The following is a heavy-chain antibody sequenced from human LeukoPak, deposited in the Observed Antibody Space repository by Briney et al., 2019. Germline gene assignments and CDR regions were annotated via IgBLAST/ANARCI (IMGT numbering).Heavy chain of an antibody. J-gene: IGHJ6*02. Sequence: SETLSLTCAVSGGSISSGGYSWGWIRQPPGKGLEWIGYIYHSGSTYYNPSLKSRVTISVDRSKNQFSLKLSSVTAADTAVYYCARRVPPPGGMDVWGQGATVTVSS. CDR2: IYHSGST. V-gene: IGHV4-30-2*01. CDR1: GGSISSGGYS. CDR3: ARRVPPPGGMDV. D-gene: IGHD4/OR15-4a*01.